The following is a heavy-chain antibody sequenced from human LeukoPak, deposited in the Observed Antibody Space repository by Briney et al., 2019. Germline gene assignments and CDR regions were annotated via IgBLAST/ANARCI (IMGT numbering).Heavy chain of an antibody. CDR3: ARSSFSGSHHFDY. Sequence: GESLKISCKGSGYSFTSYWIGWVRQMPGKGLEWMGIIYPGDSDTRYSPSFQGQVTISADNSISTPYLQWSSLKASDTAMYYCARSSFSGSHHFDYWGQGTLVTVSS. CDR2: IYPGDSDT. CDR1: GYSFTSYW. D-gene: IGHD1-26*01. J-gene: IGHJ4*02. V-gene: IGHV5-51*01.